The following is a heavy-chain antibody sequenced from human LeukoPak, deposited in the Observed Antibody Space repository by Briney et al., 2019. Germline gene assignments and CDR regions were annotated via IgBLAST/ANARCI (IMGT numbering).Heavy chain of an antibody. Sequence: ASVKVSCEASGYTFTSYGISWVRQAPGQGLEWMGWISAYNGNTNYAQKLQGRVTMTTDTSTSTAYMELRSLRSDDTAVYYCARAGGNSVYYYYGMDVWGQGTTVTVSS. J-gene: IGHJ6*02. CDR1: GYTFTSYG. D-gene: IGHD4-23*01. V-gene: IGHV1-18*01. CDR3: ARAGGNSVYYYYGMDV. CDR2: ISAYNGNT.